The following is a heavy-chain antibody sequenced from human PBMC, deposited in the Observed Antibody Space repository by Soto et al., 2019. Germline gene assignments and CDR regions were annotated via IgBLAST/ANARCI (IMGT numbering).Heavy chain of an antibody. J-gene: IGHJ6*02. D-gene: IGHD6-6*01. Sequence: PGGSLRLSCAASGFTFSSYRMTWVRQAPGKGLEWVSSISSSSSYIYYADSVKGRFTISRDNAKNSLYLQMNSLRAEDTAVYYCARRIAARPLNGGMDVWGQGTTVTVSS. V-gene: IGHV3-21*01. CDR3: ARRIAARPLNGGMDV. CDR2: ISSSSSYI. CDR1: GFTFSSYR.